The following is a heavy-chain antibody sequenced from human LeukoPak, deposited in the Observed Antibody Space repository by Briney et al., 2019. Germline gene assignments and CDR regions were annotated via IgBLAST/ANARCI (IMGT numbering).Heavy chain of an antibody. D-gene: IGHD3-9*01. CDR3: ARGDTYYDILTGYYTLDY. CDR2: IYYSGST. CDR1: GGSISSYY. V-gene: IGHV4-59*01. Sequence: PSETLSLTCTVSGGSISSYYWSWIRQPPGKGLEWIGYIYYSGSTNYNPSLKSRVTISVDTSKNQFSLKLSSVTAADTAVYYCARGDTYYDILTGYYTLDYWGQGTLVTVPS. J-gene: IGHJ4*02.